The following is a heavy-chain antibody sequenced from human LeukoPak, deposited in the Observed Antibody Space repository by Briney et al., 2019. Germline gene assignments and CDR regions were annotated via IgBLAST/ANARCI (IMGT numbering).Heavy chain of an antibody. V-gene: IGHV3-66*01. D-gene: IGHD3/OR15-3a*01. J-gene: IGHJ4*02. CDR3: ARTTGRNVRDWPFFDF. Sequence: GGSLRLSCAASGFTVSSKYMSWVRQAPGKGLEWVSLLYSDGTTRYADSVKGRFTISRDNSENTLYLQMNTLSAEDTAVYFCARTTGRNVRDWPFFDFWGQGTLVTVSP. CDR2: LYSDGTT. CDR1: GFTVSSKY.